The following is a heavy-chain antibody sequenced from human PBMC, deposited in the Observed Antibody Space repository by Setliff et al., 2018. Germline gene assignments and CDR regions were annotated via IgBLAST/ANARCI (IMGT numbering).Heavy chain of an antibody. D-gene: IGHD3-10*01. J-gene: IGHJ5*01. CDR3: VRDRYGRNSDGSGVYYWFDF. V-gene: IGHV4-61*09. CDR1: GASISSGSHY. CDR2: VYSTGST. Sequence: PSETLSLTCNVSGASISSGSHYWSWIRQSAGEKPTWIGHVYSTGSTNYNPSFESRVSISVDKSNNQFSLKMTSVTAADTAMYYCVRDRYGRNSDGSGVYYWFDFWGQGILVTVSS.